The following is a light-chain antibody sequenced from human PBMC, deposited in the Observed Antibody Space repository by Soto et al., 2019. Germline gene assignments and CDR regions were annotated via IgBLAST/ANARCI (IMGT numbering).Light chain of an antibody. J-gene: IGLJ2*01. CDR2: LNSDGSL. V-gene: IGLV4-69*02. CDR3: QAWDTGIYVI. Sequence: QLVLTQSPSVSASLGASVKLTCTLSSGYAVNAIAWHQQQPGKGPRFLMKLNSDGSLNKGDELPDRFSGSSSGAERYLSISSLLSEDEGDYYCQAWDTGIYVIFGGGTKVTVL. CDR1: SGYAVNA.